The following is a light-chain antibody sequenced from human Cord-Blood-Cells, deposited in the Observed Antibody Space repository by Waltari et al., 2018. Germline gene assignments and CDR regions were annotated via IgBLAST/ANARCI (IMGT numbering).Light chain of an antibody. CDR3: LQDYNYPRT. Sequence: AIQMTQSPSSLSASVGDRVTITCRASQGMRNDLGWYQQKPGKAPKLLIYAASSLQSWVPSRFSGSGSGTDFTLTISSLQPEDFATYYCLQDYNYPRTFGQGTKVEIK. CDR1: QGMRND. J-gene: IGKJ1*01. V-gene: IGKV1-6*01. CDR2: AAS.